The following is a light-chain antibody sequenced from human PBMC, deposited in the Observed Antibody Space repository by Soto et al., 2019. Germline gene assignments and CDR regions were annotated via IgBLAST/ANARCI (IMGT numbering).Light chain of an antibody. Sequence: EIVMTQSPATLSVSPGDRATLSCRASQSITSTLAWYQQKPGQAPRLLIYGASTRVTGIPVRFSGSGSGTEFTPTTSSLQPEDFAVYYCQQYNDWPLYTFGQGTKLEIK. CDR2: GAS. CDR1: QSITST. CDR3: QQYNDWPLYT. V-gene: IGKV3-15*01. J-gene: IGKJ2*01.